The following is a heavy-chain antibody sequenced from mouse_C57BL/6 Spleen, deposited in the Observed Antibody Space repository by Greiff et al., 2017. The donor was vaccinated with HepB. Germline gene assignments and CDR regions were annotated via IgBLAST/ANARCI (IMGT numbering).Heavy chain of an antibody. CDR2: IDPETGGT. D-gene: IGHD1-1*01. CDR1: GYTFTDYE. CDR3: TRFSTTVYYFDY. V-gene: IGHV1-15*01. J-gene: IGHJ2*01. Sequence: QVQLQQSGAELVRPGASVTLSCKASGYTFTDYEMHWVKQTPVHGLEWIGAIDPETGGTAYNQKFKGKAILTADKSSSTAYMELRSLTSEDSAVYYCTRFSTTVYYFDYWGQGTTLTVSS.